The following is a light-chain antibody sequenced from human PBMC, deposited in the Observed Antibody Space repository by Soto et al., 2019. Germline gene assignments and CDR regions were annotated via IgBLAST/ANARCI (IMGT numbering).Light chain of an antibody. Sequence: QSVLTQPPSVSAAPGQMITISCSGSSSNIGSYNVCWYQQFPGTAPRALIYDNNKRPSGIPDRFSGSRSGTSATLVIAGLQTGDEADYYCGTWDISLSAGVFGGGTQLTVL. CDR2: DNN. CDR1: SSNIGSYN. V-gene: IGLV1-51*01. CDR3: GTWDISLSAGV. J-gene: IGLJ2*01.